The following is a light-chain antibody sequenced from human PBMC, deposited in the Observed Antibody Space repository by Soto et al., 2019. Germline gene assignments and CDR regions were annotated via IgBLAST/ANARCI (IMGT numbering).Light chain of an antibody. V-gene: IGKV1-9*01. Sequence: DIQLTQSPSFLSASVGDRVTITCRASQGISSYLAWYQQKPGKAPNFLIHDASILQSGVPSRFSGSGSGTEFTLTISSLQPEDFGTYYCQHLNNYCSFGGGTKVEIK. CDR3: QHLNNYCS. J-gene: IGKJ4*01. CDR2: DAS. CDR1: QGISSY.